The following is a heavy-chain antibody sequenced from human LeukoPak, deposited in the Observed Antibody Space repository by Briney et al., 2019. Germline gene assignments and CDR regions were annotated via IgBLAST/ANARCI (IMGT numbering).Heavy chain of an antibody. CDR2: ISNTDETR. CDR3: AREIVSAVAGNLDY. V-gene: IGHV3-48*03. J-gene: IGHJ4*02. Sequence: GSLRLSCAASGFNFRSYEMNWVRQAPGKGLEWVSYISNTDETRTYADSVKGRFTISRDNAKNSLHLEMNSLRAEDTAVYYCAREIVSAVAGNLDYWGQGTLVTVSS. D-gene: IGHD6-19*01. CDR1: GFNFRSYE.